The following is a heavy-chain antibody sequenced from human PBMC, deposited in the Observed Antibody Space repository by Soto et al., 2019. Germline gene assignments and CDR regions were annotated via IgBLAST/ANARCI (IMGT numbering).Heavy chain of an antibody. J-gene: IGHJ3*02. Sequence: QVQLVQSGAEVKKPGSSVKVSCKASGGTFSSYAISWVRQAPGQGLEWMGGIIPIFGTANYALKFQGRVTITADESTSTAYTELSSLRSEDTAVYYCARAQRYCGGDCQNHGAFDIWGQGTMVTVSS. CDR1: GGTFSSYA. V-gene: IGHV1-69*01. CDR2: IIPIFGTA. D-gene: IGHD2-21*02. CDR3: ARAQRYCGGDCQNHGAFDI.